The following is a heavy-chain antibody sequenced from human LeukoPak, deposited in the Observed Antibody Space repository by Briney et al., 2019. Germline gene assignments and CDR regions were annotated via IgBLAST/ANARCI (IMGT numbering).Heavy chain of an antibody. CDR3: ARAEGVGRAAKWSWFDP. CDR2: ISDSGST. Sequence: SETLSLTCTVSGGSINSHHWRWIRQPPGKGLEWIGYISDSGSTNYNPSLRSRVTISVDTSKNQFSLKLSSVTTADTAAYYCARAEGVGRAAKWSWFDPWGQGTLVIVSS. J-gene: IGHJ5*02. CDR1: GGSINSHH. D-gene: IGHD2-15*01. V-gene: IGHV4-59*11.